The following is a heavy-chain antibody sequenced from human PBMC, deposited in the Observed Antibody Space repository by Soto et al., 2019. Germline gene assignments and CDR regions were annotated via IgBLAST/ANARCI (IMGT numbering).Heavy chain of an antibody. J-gene: IGHJ6*02. V-gene: IGHV4-39*01. CDR2: IYYSGST. CDR3: GSGPWSDPGIYYYYGMDV. CDR1: GGSISSSSYY. Sequence: PSETLSLTCTVSGGSISSSSYYWGWIRQPPGKGLEWIGSIYYSGSTYYNPSLKSRVTISVDTSKNQFSLKLSPVTAADTAVYYCGSGPWSDPGIYYYYGMDVWGQGTTVTV. D-gene: IGHD3-10*01.